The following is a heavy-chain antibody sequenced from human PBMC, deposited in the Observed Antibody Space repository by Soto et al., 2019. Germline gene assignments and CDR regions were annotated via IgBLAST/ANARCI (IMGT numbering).Heavy chain of an antibody. CDR2: INHSGST. CDR3: ARGGAGIAAANDAFDI. CDR1: GGFFRADY. Sequence: SEDRCHSSAGSGGFFRADYWIWFRQPPGKGLEWIGEINHSGSTNYNSSLKSRVTISVDTSKNQFSLKLSSVTAADTAVYYCARGGAGIAAANDAFDIWGQGTMVT. D-gene: IGHD6-13*01. V-gene: IGHV4-34*01. J-gene: IGHJ3*02.